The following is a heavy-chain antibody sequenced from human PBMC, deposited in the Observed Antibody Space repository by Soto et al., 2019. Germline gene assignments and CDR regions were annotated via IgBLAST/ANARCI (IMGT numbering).Heavy chain of an antibody. Sequence: SETLSLTCTVSGGSISSGGYYWSWIRQHPGKGLGWVGYSYYTGSSYYNPSLKSRVTISVDASKNQLSLRLASVTAADTAVYYCARDLRGYSRYDYLDYWGQGIPVTSPQ. D-gene: IGHD5-12*01. CDR1: GGSISSGGYY. CDR3: ARDLRGYSRYDYLDY. V-gene: IGHV4-31*03. J-gene: IGHJ4*02. CDR2: SYYTGSS.